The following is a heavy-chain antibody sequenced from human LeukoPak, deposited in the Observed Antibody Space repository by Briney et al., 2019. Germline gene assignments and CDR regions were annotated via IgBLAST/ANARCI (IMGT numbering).Heavy chain of an antibody. V-gene: IGHV4-34*01. CDR3: ARFIPYIPAAPYYYYGMDV. CDR2: INHSGST. J-gene: IGHJ6*02. D-gene: IGHD2-2*01. CDR1: GGSFSGYY. Sequence: SETLSLTCAVYGGSFSGYYWSWIRQPPGKGLEWIGEINHSGSTNYNPSLKSRVTISVDTSKNQFSLKRSSVTAADTAVYYCARFIPYIPAAPYYYYGMDVWGQGTTVTVSS.